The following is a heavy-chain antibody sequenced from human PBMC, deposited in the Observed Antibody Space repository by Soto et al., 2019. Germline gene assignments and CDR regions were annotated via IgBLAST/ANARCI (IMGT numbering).Heavy chain of an antibody. V-gene: IGHV3-30-3*01. Sequence: QVQLVESGGGVVQPGRSLRLSCAASGFTFSSYAMHWVRQAPGKGLEWVAVISYDGSNKYYADSVKGRFTISRDNSKNTLDLQMNSLRAEDTAVYYCARDQGPGATLYGMDVWGQGTTVTVSS. J-gene: IGHJ6*02. CDR3: ARDQGPGATLYGMDV. D-gene: IGHD1-26*01. CDR2: ISYDGSNK. CDR1: GFTFSSYA.